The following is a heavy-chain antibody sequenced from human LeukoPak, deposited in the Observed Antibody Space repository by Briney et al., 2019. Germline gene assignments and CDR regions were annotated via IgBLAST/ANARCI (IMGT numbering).Heavy chain of an antibody. CDR1: GFTFSSYW. J-gene: IGHJ4*02. CDR3: AREGRVSDYDFDC. V-gene: IGHV3-74*03. Sequence: PGGSLRLSCAASGFTFSSYWMHWVRQAPGKGLVWVSRINSDGSSITYADSVKGRFTISRGNAKNTLYLQMNSLRVEDTAVYYCAREGRVSDYDFDCWGQGTLVTVSS. CDR2: INSDGSSI. D-gene: IGHD5-12*01.